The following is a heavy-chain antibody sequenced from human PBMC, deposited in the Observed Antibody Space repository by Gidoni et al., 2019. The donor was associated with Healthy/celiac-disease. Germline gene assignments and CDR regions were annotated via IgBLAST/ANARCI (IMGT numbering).Heavy chain of an antibody. CDR2: INPSGGST. D-gene: IGHD1-26*01. J-gene: IGHJ4*02. Sequence: QVQLVQSGAEVKKPGASVKVSCKASGYTFTSYYMHWVRQAPGKGLEWREKINPSGGSTSYAKKFQGRVTMTRDTSTSTVYMELSSLRSEDTAVYYCARSASSDVGATLVYWGQGTLVTVSS. CDR3: ARSASSDVGATLVY. V-gene: IGHV1-46*01. CDR1: GYTFTSYY.